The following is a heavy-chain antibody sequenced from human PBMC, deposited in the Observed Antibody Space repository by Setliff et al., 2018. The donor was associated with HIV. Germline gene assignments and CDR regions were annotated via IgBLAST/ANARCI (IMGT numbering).Heavy chain of an antibody. CDR1: GFIFTHYE. J-gene: IGHJ4*02. D-gene: IGHD5-12*01. V-gene: IGHV3-48*03. CDR3: AKASRGYSGYDYVGGFFFDY. Sequence: GGSLRLSCAASGFIFTHYEMNWVRQTPGKGLEWVAYITRSGNNAFYAHSVKGRFTISRDNARNSVFLQMNSLGPGDTAVYHCAKASRGYSGYDYVGGFFFDYWGQGTLVTVSS. CDR2: ITRSGNNA.